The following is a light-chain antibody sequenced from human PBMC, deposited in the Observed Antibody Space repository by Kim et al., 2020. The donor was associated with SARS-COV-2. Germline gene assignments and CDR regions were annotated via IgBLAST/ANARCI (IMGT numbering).Light chain of an antibody. J-gene: IGLJ1*01. CDR2: DVT. V-gene: IGLV2-11*01. CDR3: CSYGDRVYI. Sequence: QSALTQPRSVSGSPGQSVTISCTGTSSDVGTYNFVSWYQLKPGKAPKVMVYDVTKRPSGVPDRFSGSKSGNTASLTISGLQAEDEADYYCCSYGDRVYIFGTGTKVTVL. CDR1: SSDVGTYNF.